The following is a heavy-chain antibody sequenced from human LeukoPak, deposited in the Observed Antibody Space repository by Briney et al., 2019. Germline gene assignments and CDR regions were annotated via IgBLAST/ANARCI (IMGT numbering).Heavy chain of an antibody. D-gene: IGHD3-3*01. CDR3: ARVGGDVLSGHRTGYYYAMDV. J-gene: IGHJ6*02. CDR2: ISYDGSNI. Sequence: GGSLRLSCAASGFTFTRFAMYWVRQAPGKGLEWVALISYDGSNIYSADSVKRRFTFSRDNSNNTVYLQMNSPRAEDTSVYYCARVGGDVLSGHRTGYYYAMDVWGQGTTVTVSS. V-gene: IGHV3-30*04. CDR1: GFTFTRFA.